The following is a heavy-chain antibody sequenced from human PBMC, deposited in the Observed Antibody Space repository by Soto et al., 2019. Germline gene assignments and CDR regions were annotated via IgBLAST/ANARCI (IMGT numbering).Heavy chain of an antibody. J-gene: IGHJ6*03. V-gene: IGHV4-59*01. Sequence: PSETLSLTCTVSGGSISSYYWSWIRQPPGKGLEWIGYIYYSGSTNYNPSLKSRVTISVDTSKNQFSLKLSSVTAADTAVYYCARRVVRRGYYYYYMDVWGKGTTVTVSS. D-gene: IGHD2-21*01. CDR3: ARRVVRRGYYYYYMDV. CDR2: IYYSGST. CDR1: GGSISSYY.